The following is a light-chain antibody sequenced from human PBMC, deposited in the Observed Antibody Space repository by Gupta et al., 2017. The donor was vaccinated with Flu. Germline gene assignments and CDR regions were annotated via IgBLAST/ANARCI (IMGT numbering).Light chain of an antibody. CDR2: DAS. J-gene: IGKJ5*01. CDR1: QTVSTY. CDR3: QQRVNWPPVT. Sequence: EIVLTQSPATLSLSPGERATLSCRASQTVSTYLVWYQQKPGQAPRLLIYDASNRAPGIPARFSGSGSGTDFTLTITNLEPEDFAVYYCQQRVNWPPVTFGQGTRLEIK. V-gene: IGKV3-11*01.